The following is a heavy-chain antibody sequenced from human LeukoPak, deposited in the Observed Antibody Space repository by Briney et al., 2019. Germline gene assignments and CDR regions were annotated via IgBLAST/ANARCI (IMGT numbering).Heavy chain of an antibody. J-gene: IGHJ4*02. CDR3: ARDYGGSFDN. CDR2: MNPNSGNT. D-gene: IGHD4-23*01. Sequence: GASLKVSCKASGYTFTSYDINWVRQATGQGLEWMGWMNPNSGNTAYAQKFQGRVTLTRNTSISTAYLELSSLRSEDTAVYYCARDYGGSFDNWGQGTLVIVS. V-gene: IGHV1-8*01. CDR1: GYTFTSYD.